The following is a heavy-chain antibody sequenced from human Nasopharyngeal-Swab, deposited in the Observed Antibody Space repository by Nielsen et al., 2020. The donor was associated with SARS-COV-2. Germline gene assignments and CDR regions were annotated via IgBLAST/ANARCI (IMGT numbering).Heavy chain of an antibody. CDR1: GFTFSSYD. CDR3: ARARPDIVVVPAALLFDP. V-gene: IGHV3-13*04. J-gene: IGHJ5*02. CDR2: IGTAGDT. Sequence: GESLKISCAASGFTFSSYDMHWVRQATGKGLEWVSAIGTAGDTYYPGSVKGRLTISRENAKNSLYLQMNSLRAGDTAVYYCARARPDIVVVPAALLFDPWGQGTLVTVSS. D-gene: IGHD2-2*01.